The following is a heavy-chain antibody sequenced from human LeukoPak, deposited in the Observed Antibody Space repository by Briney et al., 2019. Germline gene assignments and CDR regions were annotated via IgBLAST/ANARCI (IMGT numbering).Heavy chain of an antibody. CDR2: IKSKTDGGTT. Sequence: GGSLRLSCAASGFTFSNIWMSWVRQAPGKGLEWVGRIKSKTDGGTTDYAAPVKDRFTISRDDSKNTVFLHMNSLKTEDTAVYYCAHLDYFDSSGFYNDYYYGMDVWGQGTTVTVSS. CDR3: AHLDYFDSSGFYNDYYYGMDV. D-gene: IGHD3-22*01. J-gene: IGHJ6*02. V-gene: IGHV3-15*01. CDR1: GFTFSNIW.